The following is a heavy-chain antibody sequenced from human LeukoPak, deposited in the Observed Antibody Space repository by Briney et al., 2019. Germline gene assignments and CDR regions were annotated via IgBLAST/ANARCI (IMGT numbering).Heavy chain of an antibody. Sequence: PSETLSLTCTVSGYSISSGYYWGWIRQPPGKGLEWIGSIYHSGSTYYNASLKSRVTISVDTSKRHFSLKLSSVTAADTAVYYCARIVVCYYMDVWGKGTTVTVSS. CDR2: IYHSGST. CDR1: GYSISSGYY. D-gene: IGHD2-2*01. CDR3: ARIVVCYYMDV. V-gene: IGHV4-38-2*02. J-gene: IGHJ6*03.